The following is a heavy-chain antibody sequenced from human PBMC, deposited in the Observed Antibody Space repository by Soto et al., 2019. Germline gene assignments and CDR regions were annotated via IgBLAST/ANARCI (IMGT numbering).Heavy chain of an antibody. J-gene: IGHJ1*01. CDR3: AKQWLPTEYFQH. CDR2: ISGSGGST. Sequence: GGSLRLSCAASGFTFSTYGMHWVRQTPGKGLEWVSAISGSGGSTYYADSVKGRFTISRDNSKNTLYLQMNSLRAEDTAVYYCAKQWLPTEYFQHWGQGTLVTVSS. V-gene: IGHV3-23*01. D-gene: IGHD6-19*01. CDR1: GFTFSTYG.